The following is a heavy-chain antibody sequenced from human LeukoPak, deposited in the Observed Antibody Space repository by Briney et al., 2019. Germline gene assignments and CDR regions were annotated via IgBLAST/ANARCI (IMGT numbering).Heavy chain of an antibody. Sequence: SVKVSCKASGGTFSSYAISWVRQAPGQGLEWMGGIIPIFGTANYAQKFQGRVTITRDTSASTAYMELSSLRSEDTAVYYCARTRNDYDFWSGYSFFDYWGQGTLVTVSS. CDR1: GGTFSSYA. D-gene: IGHD3-3*01. V-gene: IGHV1-69*05. CDR3: ARTRNDYDFWSGYSFFDY. J-gene: IGHJ4*02. CDR2: IIPIFGTA.